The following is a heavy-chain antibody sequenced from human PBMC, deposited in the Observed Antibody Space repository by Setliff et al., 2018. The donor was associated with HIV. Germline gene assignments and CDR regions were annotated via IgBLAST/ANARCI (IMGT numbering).Heavy chain of an antibody. CDR1: GFTFTDYW. CDR3: ARDPILGGPDFFDY. J-gene: IGHJ4*02. Sequence: GGSLRLSCAASGFTFTDYWMHWVRQVPGQGLVWVSRINVDGSSISYADSVKGRFTISRDNAKNTLFLQMNSLRPEDTAVYCARDPILGGPDFFDYWGQGTLVTVSS. D-gene: IGHD1-26*01. CDR2: INVDGSSI. V-gene: IGHV3-74*01.